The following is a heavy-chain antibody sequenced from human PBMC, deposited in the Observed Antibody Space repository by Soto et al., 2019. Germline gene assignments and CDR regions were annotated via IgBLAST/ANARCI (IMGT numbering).Heavy chain of an antibody. J-gene: IGHJ4*02. V-gene: IGHV6-1*01. CDR1: GDSVSSNSVA. CDR3: ARDSPGYGDYVLFDY. D-gene: IGHD4-17*01. CDR2: TYYRSKWSH. Sequence: SQTLSLTCAISGDSVSSNSVAWNWIRQSPSGGLEWLGRTYYRSKWSHDYAVSVESRITINPDTSKNQFSLQLDSGTPADTAVYYCARDSPGYGDYVLFDYWGQGTRVTVSS.